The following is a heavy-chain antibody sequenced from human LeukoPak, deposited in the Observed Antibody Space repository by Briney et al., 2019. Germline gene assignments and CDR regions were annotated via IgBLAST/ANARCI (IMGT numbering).Heavy chain of an antibody. V-gene: IGHV3-30*02. D-gene: IGHD2-2*01. Sequence: GGSLRLSCAASGFTFSSYGMHWVRQAPGKGLEWVAFIRYDGSNKYYADSVKGRFTISRDNSKNTLYLQMNSLRAEDTAVYYCAKVFGGYCSSTSCHYFDYWAREPWSPSPQ. J-gene: IGHJ4*02. CDR2: IRYDGSNK. CDR1: GFTFSSYG. CDR3: AKVFGGYCSSTSCHYFDY.